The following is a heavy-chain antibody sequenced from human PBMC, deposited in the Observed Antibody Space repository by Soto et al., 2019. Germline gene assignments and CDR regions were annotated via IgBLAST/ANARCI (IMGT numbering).Heavy chain of an antibody. CDR3: ARGGGDDYLHY. CDR2: INHSRST. V-gene: IGHV4-34*01. D-gene: IGHD3-16*01. J-gene: IGHJ4*02. Sequence: SETLSLTCAVYGGSFSGYYWSWIRQPPGKGLEWIGEINHSRSTNYNPSLKSRVTISVDTSKNQFSLKLSSVTAADTAVYYCARGGGDDYLHYWGQGTLVTVSS. CDR1: GGSFSGYY.